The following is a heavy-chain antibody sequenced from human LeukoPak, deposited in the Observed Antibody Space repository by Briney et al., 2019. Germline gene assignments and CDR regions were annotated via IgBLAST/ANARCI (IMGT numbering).Heavy chain of an antibody. J-gene: IGHJ4*02. V-gene: IGHV3-11*06. CDR1: GFTFSDYY. CDR2: ISSSSSYT. Sequence: PGGSLRLSCAASGFTFSDYYMSWIRQAPGKGLEWVSYISSSSSYTNYADSVKGRFTISRDNAKNSLYLQMNNLRAEDTAVYYCARARWFGELFLDYWGQGTLVTVSS. CDR3: ARARWFGELFLDY. D-gene: IGHD3-10*01.